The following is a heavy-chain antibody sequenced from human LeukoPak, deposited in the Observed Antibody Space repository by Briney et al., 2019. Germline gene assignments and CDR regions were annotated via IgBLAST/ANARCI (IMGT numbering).Heavy chain of an antibody. CDR2: ISSSSSTI. CDR1: GSTFSSYS. Sequence: GGSLRLSCAASGSTFSSYSMNWVRQAPGKGLEWVSYISSSSSTIYYADSVKGRFTISRDNAKNSLYLQMNSLRAEDTAVYYCARVGSGWYGDYWGQGTLVTVSS. V-gene: IGHV3-48*04. J-gene: IGHJ4*02. CDR3: ARVGSGWYGDY. D-gene: IGHD6-19*01.